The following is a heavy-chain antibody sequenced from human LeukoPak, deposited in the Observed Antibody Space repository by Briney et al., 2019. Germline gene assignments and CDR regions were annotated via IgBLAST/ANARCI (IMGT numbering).Heavy chain of an antibody. J-gene: IGHJ4*02. D-gene: IGHD2-2*02. V-gene: IGHV4-61*02. CDR1: GGSISSGSYY. CDR3: ARPTGYCSSTNCYTALFDY. Sequence: PSETLSLTCTVSGGSISSGSYYWSWIRQPAGKGLEWIGRIYTSGSTNYNPSLKSRVTISVDTSKNQFSLKLSSVTAADSAVYYCARPTGYCSSTNCYTALFDYWGQGTLVTVSS. CDR2: IYTSGST.